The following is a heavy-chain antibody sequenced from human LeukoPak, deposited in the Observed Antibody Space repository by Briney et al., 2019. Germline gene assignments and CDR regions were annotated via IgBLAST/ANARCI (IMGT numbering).Heavy chain of an antibody. D-gene: IGHD6-19*01. J-gene: IGHJ4*02. CDR3: VAYASGSFDY. CDR1: GYSFTNYD. CDR2: MNPDNGNT. V-gene: IGHV1-8*03. Sequence: ASVKVSCKASGYSFTNYDINWVRQASGQGFEWMGWMNPDNGNTAYAQKFQGRVTITTNSSESTAYMELSSLRSEDTAVYYCVAYASGSFDYWGQGTLVSVSS.